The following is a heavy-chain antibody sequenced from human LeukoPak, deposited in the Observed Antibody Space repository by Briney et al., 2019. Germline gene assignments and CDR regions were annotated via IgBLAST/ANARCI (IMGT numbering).Heavy chain of an antibody. Sequence: GGSLRLSCAASGFTFSSYAMNWVRQAPGKGPEWVSVISGSGGSTYYADSVKGRFTISRDNSKNTLYLQMNSLRAEDTAVYYCAKEAQWELLHLDYWGQGTLVTVSS. V-gene: IGHV3-23*01. J-gene: IGHJ4*02. CDR3: AKEAQWELLHLDY. CDR2: ISGSGGST. D-gene: IGHD1-26*01. CDR1: GFTFSSYA.